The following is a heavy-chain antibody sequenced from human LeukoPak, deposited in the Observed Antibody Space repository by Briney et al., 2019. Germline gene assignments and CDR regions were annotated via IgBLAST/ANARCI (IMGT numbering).Heavy chain of an antibody. Sequence: PGGSLRLSCAASGFTFSSYAMSWVRQAPGKGLEWVSVISSSGDRTNYADSVKGRFTISRDNSKNTLYLQMNSLRAEDTAVYYCAKDRRGYSYGPDFDYWGQGTLVTVSS. CDR3: AKDRRGYSYGPDFDY. CDR1: GFTFSSYA. CDR2: ISSSGDRT. V-gene: IGHV3-23*01. D-gene: IGHD5-18*01. J-gene: IGHJ4*02.